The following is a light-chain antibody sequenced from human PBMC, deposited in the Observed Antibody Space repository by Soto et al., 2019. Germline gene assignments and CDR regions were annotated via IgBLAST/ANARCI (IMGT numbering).Light chain of an antibody. CDR3: APGDDTLPAVL. V-gene: IGLV1-44*01. CDR2: NND. CDR1: SSNIGSNT. Sequence: QSVLTQPPSASGTPGQSVTISCSGSSSNIGSNTVNWYQQLSGAAPKLLIHNNDQRPSGVPDRFSGSKSDTSASLAISGLQSAEEADYHCAPGDDTLPAVLSGGGPQLTVL. J-gene: IGLJ7*01.